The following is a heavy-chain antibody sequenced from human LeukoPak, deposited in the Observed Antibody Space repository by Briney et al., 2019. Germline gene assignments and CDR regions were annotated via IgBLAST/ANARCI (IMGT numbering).Heavy chain of an antibody. D-gene: IGHD6-19*01. V-gene: IGHV4-59*08. J-gene: IGHJ4*02. Sequence: SETLSLTCTVSGASISSYYWSWIRQPPGKGLEWIGYVYYSRSTNYNPSLKSRVSISVDTYKNQFSLNLSSVTAADTAVYYCAAFRQWLVIVDYWGQGTLVTVSS. CDR1: GASISSYY. CDR2: VYYSRST. CDR3: AAFRQWLVIVDY.